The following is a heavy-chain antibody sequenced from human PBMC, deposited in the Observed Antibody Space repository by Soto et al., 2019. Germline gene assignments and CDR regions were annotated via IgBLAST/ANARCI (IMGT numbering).Heavy chain of an antibody. CDR2: IYYSGST. J-gene: IGHJ6*02. V-gene: IGHV4-59*01. D-gene: IGHD6-13*01. Sequence: SETLSLTCSVSADFFSSYFWTWIRQPPGKGLEYIGHIYYSGSTIYNPPLKSRVTISIDTSKNQFSLKMTSVTAADTAVYYCARGRKQPSPESGVDVWGQGTTVTVSS. CDR1: ADFFSSYF. CDR3: ARGRKQPSPESGVDV.